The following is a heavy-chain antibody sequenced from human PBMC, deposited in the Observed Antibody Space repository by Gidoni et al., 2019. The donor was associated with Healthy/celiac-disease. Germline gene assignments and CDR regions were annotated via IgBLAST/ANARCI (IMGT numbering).Heavy chain of an antibody. D-gene: IGHD3-10*01. V-gene: IGHV4-38-2*02. CDR2: IYHSGST. Sequence: QVHLHASCPGLVHPSETLSLTCTFSVYSISRGSYWGWIRQPTGKGLEWSGSIYHSGSTYYNPSLKRRVTISVDTSKNKFSLKLSSVNAADTAGYYCARRFGELLYGMDVWGQGTTVTVSS. J-gene: IGHJ6*02. CDR3: ARRFGELLYGMDV. CDR1: VYSISRGSY.